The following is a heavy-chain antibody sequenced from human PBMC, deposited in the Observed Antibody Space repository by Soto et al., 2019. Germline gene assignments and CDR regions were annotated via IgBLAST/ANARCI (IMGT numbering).Heavy chain of an antibody. CDR2: IVVGSGNT. J-gene: IGHJ3*02. V-gene: IGHV1-58*02. CDR1: GFTFTSSA. D-gene: IGHD4-4*01. CDR3: AASSDYSNYVAFDI. Sequence: EASVKVSCKASGFTFTSSAMQWVRQARGQRLEWIGWIVVGSGNTNYAQKFQERVTITRDMSTSTAYMELSSLRSEDTAVYYCAASSDYSNYVAFDIWGQGTMVTVSS.